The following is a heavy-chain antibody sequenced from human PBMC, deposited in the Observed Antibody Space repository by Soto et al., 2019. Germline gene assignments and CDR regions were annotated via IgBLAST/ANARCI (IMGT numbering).Heavy chain of an antibody. Sequence: QVQLQESGPGLVKPSETLSLTCTVSGGSISSYYWSWIRQPPGKGLEWIGYIYYSGITNYNPSLKSRVTISVDTSKTQFSLKLSSVTAAETAVYYCARYKSNYYYGMDVWGQGTTVTVSS. J-gene: IGHJ6*02. D-gene: IGHD1-20*01. CDR1: GGSISSYY. CDR3: ARYKSNYYYGMDV. CDR2: IYYSGIT. V-gene: IGHV4-59*01.